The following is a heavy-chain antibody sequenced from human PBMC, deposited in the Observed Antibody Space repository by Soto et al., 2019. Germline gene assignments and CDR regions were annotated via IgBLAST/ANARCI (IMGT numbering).Heavy chain of an antibody. J-gene: IGHJ4*02. CDR3: ARGGAGVITPPDY. D-gene: IGHD3-10*01. CDR1: GYTFTDYG. CDR2: ISAYTGIT. V-gene: IGHV1-18*01. Sequence: QVQLVQSGAEVKKPGASVKVSCKASGYTFTDYGSSWVRQAPGQVLEWMAWISAYTGITNYAQNFQGRVTMTTDTSTSTAYMELRSLRSDDTAVYFCARGGAGVITPPDYWGQGTLVTVSS.